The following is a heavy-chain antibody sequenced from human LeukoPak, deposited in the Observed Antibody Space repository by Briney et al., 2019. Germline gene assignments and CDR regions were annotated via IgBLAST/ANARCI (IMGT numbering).Heavy chain of an antibody. CDR3: ARDDNWGFDY. CDR1: GFVFSDYS. D-gene: IGHD7-27*01. CDR2: IRGSGSGLGSGN. V-gene: IGHV3-48*04. J-gene: IGHJ4*02. Sequence: GGSLRLSCAASGFVFSDYSMNWVRQAPGKGLEWVANIRGSGSGLGSGNYYADSVKGRFTISRDNAKTSLYLQMNSLRAVDTALYYCARDDNWGFDYWGQGALVTVSS.